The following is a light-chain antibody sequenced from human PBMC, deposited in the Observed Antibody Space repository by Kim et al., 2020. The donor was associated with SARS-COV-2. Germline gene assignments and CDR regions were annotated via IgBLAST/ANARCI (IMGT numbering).Light chain of an antibody. J-gene: IGKJ4*01. CDR2: DTS. Sequence: EIVLTQSPATLSLSPGERATLSCRASQSVSTYLAWYQQKPGQAPRLLIYDTSNRATGIPARFSGSGSGTDFTLIISSLEPEEFAVYYCQQRSNWPPVTFGGGTKLCIK. CDR3: QQRSNWPPVT. CDR1: QSVSTY. V-gene: IGKV3-11*01.